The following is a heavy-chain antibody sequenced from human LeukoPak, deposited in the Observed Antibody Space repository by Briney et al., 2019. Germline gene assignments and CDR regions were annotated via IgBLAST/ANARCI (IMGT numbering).Heavy chain of an antibody. D-gene: IGHD3-3*01. CDR3: AKNGQSGFSFDP. Sequence: SETLSLTCTVSGYSISSGYYWGWIRQPPGKGLEWIGYIYYSGSTNYNPSLKSRVTISVDTSKNQFSLKLSSVTAADTAVYYCAKNGQSGFSFDPWGQGTLVTVSS. V-gene: IGHV4-61*01. J-gene: IGHJ5*02. CDR1: GYSISSGYY. CDR2: IYYSGST.